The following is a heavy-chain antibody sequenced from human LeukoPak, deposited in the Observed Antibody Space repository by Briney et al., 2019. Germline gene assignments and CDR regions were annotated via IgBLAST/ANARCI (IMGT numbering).Heavy chain of an antibody. V-gene: IGHV3-74*01. J-gene: IGHJ5*02. D-gene: IGHD2-2*01. Sequence: GGSLRLSCAASGFTFSSYWMHWVRQAPGKGLVWVSRIKSDGSSTSYADSVKGRFTISRDNAKNTLYLQMNSLRAEDTAVYYCARAMRGLGYCSSTSCSITNWFDPWGQGTLVTVSS. CDR1: GFTFSSYW. CDR2: IKSDGSST. CDR3: ARAMRGLGYCSSTSCSITNWFDP.